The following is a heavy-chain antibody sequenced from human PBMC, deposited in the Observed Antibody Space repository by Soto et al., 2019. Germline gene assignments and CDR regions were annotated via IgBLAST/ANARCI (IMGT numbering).Heavy chain of an antibody. CDR1: GFTFSSYA. D-gene: IGHD4-17*01. Sequence: PGGTLRLSCAASGFTFSSYAMSWVRQAPGKGLEWVSAISGSGGSTYYADSVKGRFTISRVNSKNTLYLQMNSLRAEDTAVYYCAKDYTLGYGDYVAEYFQHWGQGTLVPVSS. CDR2: ISGSGGST. J-gene: IGHJ1*01. CDR3: AKDYTLGYGDYVAEYFQH. V-gene: IGHV3-23*01.